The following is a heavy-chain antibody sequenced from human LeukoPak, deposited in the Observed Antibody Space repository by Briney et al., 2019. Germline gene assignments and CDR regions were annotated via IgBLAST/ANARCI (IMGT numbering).Heavy chain of an antibody. J-gene: IGHJ6*02. CDR3: ARDPGQVFSTAVADYYGMDV. CDR1: GYTFTGYY. Sequence: ASVKVSCKASGYTFTGYYMHWVRQAPGQGLEWMGWINPNSGGTNYAQKFQGRVTMTRDTSISTAYMELSRLRSDDTAVYYCARDPGQVFSTAVADYYGMDVWGQGTTVTVSS. V-gene: IGHV1-2*02. CDR2: INPNSGGT. D-gene: IGHD6-19*01.